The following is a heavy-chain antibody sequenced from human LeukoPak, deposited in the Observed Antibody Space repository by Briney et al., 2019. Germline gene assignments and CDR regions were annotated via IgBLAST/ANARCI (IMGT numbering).Heavy chain of an antibody. J-gene: IGHJ6*03. CDR1: GGSFSGYY. CDR2: INHSGST. V-gene: IGHV4-34*01. Sequence: SETLSLTCAVYGGSFSGYYWSWIRQPPGKGLEWIGEINHSGSTNYNPSLKSRVTISVDTSKNQFSLKLSSVTAADTAVYYCARDYGDIAVAGTGDYYYYMDVWGKGTTVTISS. D-gene: IGHD6-19*01. CDR3: ARDYGDIAVAGTGDYYYYMDV.